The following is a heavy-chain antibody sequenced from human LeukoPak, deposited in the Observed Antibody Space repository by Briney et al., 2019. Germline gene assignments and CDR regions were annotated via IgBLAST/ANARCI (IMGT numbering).Heavy chain of an antibody. J-gene: IGHJ4*02. CDR3: ARAKYYDFWRGYHY. Sequence: GGTLRLSCAASGFTFDDYGMSWVRQAPGKGLEWMSGINWNGGRTGYADSVKGRFTISRDNAKNSLYLQMNSLTAEDTAFYYCARAKYYDFWRGYHYWGQGTLVTVPS. D-gene: IGHD3-3*01. V-gene: IGHV3-20*04. CDR1: GFTFDDYG. CDR2: INWNGGRT.